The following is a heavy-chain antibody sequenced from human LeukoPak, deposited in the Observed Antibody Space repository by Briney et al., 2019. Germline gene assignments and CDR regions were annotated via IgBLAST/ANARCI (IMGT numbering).Heavy chain of an antibody. CDR2: IYYSGST. CDR1: GGSISSYY. D-gene: IGHD3-16*01. Sequence: SETLSLTCTVSGGSISSYYWSWIRQPPGKGLEWIGYIYYSGSTNYNPSLKSRVTISVDTSKNQFSLKLSSVTAADTTVYYCARETSQKGAHYMDVWGKGTTVTISS. CDR3: ARETSQKGAHYMDV. V-gene: IGHV4-59*01. J-gene: IGHJ6*03.